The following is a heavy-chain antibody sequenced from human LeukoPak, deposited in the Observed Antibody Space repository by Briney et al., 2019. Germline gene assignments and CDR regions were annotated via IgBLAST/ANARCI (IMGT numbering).Heavy chain of an antibody. CDR1: GFTFSPYA. J-gene: IGHJ4*02. D-gene: IGHD6-6*01. CDR3: ARGKQLVSDY. CDR2: ISYDGSDK. V-gene: IGHV3-30*04. Sequence: GRSPRLSCAASGFTFSPYAMHWVRQAPGKGLQWVASISYDGSDKYYTDSVRGRFTISRDNSKNILYLQMNSLRGEDAAVYFCARGKQLVSDYWGQGTLVAVSS.